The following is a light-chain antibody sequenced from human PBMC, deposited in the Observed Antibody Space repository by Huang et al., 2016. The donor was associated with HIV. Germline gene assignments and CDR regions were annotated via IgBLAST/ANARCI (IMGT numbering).Light chain of an antibody. CDR2: GAS. J-gene: IGKJ2*01. CDR1: QSVSSN. CDR3: QQYNNWPPDT. V-gene: IGKV3-15*01. Sequence: EIVMTQSPGILSVSPGERATLSCRASQSVSSNLAWYQQKPGQAPRLLIYGASTRATGIPARFSGSRSGTEFTLTISSLQSEDFAVYYCQQYNNWPPDTFGQGTKLEIK.